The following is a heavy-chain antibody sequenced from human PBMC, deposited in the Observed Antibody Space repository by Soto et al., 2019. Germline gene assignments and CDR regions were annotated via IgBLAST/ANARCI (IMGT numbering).Heavy chain of an antibody. CDR2: IYWDDDK. CDR3: ALRQRTVYFDY. D-gene: IGHD4-17*01. CDR1: GFSLSTSGVG. Sequence: QITLKESGPTLVKPTQTLTLTCTFSGFSLSTSGVGVGWIRQPPGKALEWLALIYWDDDKRYSPSLKSRLTITEDTSKNQVVLTMTNMDPVDTATYYCALRQRTVYFDYWGQGTLVTVSS. V-gene: IGHV2-5*02. J-gene: IGHJ4*02.